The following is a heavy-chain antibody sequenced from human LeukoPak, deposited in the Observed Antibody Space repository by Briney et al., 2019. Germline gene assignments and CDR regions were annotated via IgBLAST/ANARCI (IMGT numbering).Heavy chain of an antibody. V-gene: IGHV3-30*02. J-gene: IGHJ5*02. Sequence: SGGSLRLSCAASGFTFNYYGMHWVRQAPGKGLEWVAFIRYDGSDKFYTDSVKGRFTISRDTSRNTLFLQMNSLRAEDTAVYYCAKDLMRDRWFGESWGQGTLVTVSS. CDR2: IRYDGSDK. CDR1: GFTFNYYG. CDR3: AKDLMRDRWFGES. D-gene: IGHD3-10*01.